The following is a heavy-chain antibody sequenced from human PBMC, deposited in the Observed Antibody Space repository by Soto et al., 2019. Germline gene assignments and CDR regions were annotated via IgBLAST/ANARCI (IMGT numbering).Heavy chain of an antibody. CDR2: ISGSGGST. CDR1: GFTFSSYA. V-gene: IGHV3-23*01. J-gene: IGHJ2*01. D-gene: IGHD2-15*01. Sequence: GESLKISCAASGFTFSSYAMSWVRQAPGKGLEWVSAISGSGGSTYYADSVKGRFTISRDNSKNTLYLQMNSLRAEDTAVYYCAKVYDCSGGSCYWYFDLWGRGTLVTVSS. CDR3: AKVYDCSGGSCYWYFDL.